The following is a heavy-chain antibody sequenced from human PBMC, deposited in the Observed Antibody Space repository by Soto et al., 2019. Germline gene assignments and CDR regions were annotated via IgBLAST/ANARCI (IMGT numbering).Heavy chain of an antibody. Sequence: EVQLVESGGGVVRPGGSLRLSCAASGFTFDDYGMSWVRQAPGKGLEWVSGINWNGGSTGYADSVKGRFTISRDNAKNSLYLQMNSLRAEDTALYYCGRILNAYYYDSRGYYFGGGVYYYYGMDVWGQGTTVTVSS. CDR1: GFTFDDYG. V-gene: IGHV3-20*04. J-gene: IGHJ6*02. D-gene: IGHD3-22*01. CDR3: GRILNAYYYDSRGYYFGGGVYYYYGMDV. CDR2: INWNGGST.